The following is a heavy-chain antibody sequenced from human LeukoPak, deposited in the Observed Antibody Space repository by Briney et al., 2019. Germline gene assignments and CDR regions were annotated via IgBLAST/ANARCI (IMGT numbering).Heavy chain of an antibody. CDR3: ASQNGRIAAALAD. V-gene: IGHV1-45*02. J-gene: IGHJ4*02. CDR2: ITPFNGNT. D-gene: IGHD6-13*01. Sequence: APVKVSCKASGYTFTYRYLHWVRQAPGQALEWMGWITPFNGNTNYAQKFQDRVTITRDRSMSTAYMELSSLRSEDTAMYYCASQNGRIAAALADWGQGTLVTVSS. CDR1: GYTFTYRY.